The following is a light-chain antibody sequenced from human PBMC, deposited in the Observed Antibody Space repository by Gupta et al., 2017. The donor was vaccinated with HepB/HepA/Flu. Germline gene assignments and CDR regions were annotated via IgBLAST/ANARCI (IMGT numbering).Light chain of an antibody. V-gene: IGLV2-14*03. Sequence: QSALTQPASVSGSPGQSLTISCTGTSSDVGGYDYVSWYQQHPGKAPKLMIYDVTNRPSGVSNRFSGPKSGNTASLTISGLQAEDEADYYCSSYTSRSTLVFGGGTKLTVL. CDR3: SSYTSRSTLV. CDR2: DVT. CDR1: SSDVGGYDY. J-gene: IGLJ2*01.